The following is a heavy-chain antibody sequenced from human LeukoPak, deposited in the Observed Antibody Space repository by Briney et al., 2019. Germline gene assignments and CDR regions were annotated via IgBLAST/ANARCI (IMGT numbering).Heavy chain of an antibody. CDR2: ISSSSSYI. J-gene: IGHJ4*02. D-gene: IGHD1-26*01. V-gene: IGHV3-21*04. CDR3: AKDPSYSGSYTFDY. Sequence: PGGSLRLSCAASRFTFSSYSLNWVRQAPGKGLEWVSSISSSSSYIYYADSVKGRFTISRDNSKNTLYVQMNSLRAEDTAVYYCAKDPSYSGSYTFDYWGQGTLVTVSS. CDR1: RFTFSSYS.